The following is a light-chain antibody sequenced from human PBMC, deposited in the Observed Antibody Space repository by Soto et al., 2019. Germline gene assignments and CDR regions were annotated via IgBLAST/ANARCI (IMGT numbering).Light chain of an antibody. Sequence: QLVLTQSPSASASLGASVKLTCTLSSGHSSYAIACHQQQPEKGPRYLMKLSSDGSHSKGDGIPDRFSGSSSGAERYLTSASLQSEDEADYYCQTWDTGARVVFGGGTQVTVL. CDR2: LSSDGSH. J-gene: IGLJ2*01. V-gene: IGLV4-69*01. CDR1: SGHSSYA. CDR3: QTWDTGARVV.